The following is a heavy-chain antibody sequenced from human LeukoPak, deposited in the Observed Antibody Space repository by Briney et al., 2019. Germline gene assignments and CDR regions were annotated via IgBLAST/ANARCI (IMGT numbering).Heavy chain of an antibody. D-gene: IGHD7-27*01. Sequence: SETLSLTCAVYGGSFSGYYWSWIRQPPGKGLEWIGEINHSGSTNYNPSLKSRVTISVDTSKNQFSLKVSSVTAADTAVYYCARAGDLGIFDYWGQGTLVTVSS. CDR2: INHSGST. J-gene: IGHJ4*02. CDR1: GGSFSGYY. CDR3: ARAGDLGIFDY. V-gene: IGHV4-34*01.